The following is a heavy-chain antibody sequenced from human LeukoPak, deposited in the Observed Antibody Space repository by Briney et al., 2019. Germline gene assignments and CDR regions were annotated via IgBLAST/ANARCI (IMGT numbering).Heavy chain of an antibody. J-gene: IGHJ4*02. Sequence: ASVKVSCKASGYTFTSYYMHWVRQAPGQGLEWMGIINPSGGSTSYAQKFQGRVTMTRDTSTSTVHRELGSLRSEDTAVYYCARTPQRQSGFDYWGQGTLVTVSS. V-gene: IGHV1-46*01. CDR3: ARTPQRQSGFDY. D-gene: IGHD2-15*01. CDR1: GYTFTSYY. CDR2: INPSGGST.